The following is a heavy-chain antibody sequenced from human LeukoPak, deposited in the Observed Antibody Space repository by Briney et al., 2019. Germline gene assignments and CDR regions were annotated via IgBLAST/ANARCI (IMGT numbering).Heavy chain of an antibody. CDR2: IRYDGSNK. Sequence: PGGSLRLSCAASGLTFSSYGMHWVRQAPGKGLEWVTFIRYDGSNKYYADSVKGRFTISRDNSKNTVYLQMNSLRAEDTAVYYCARGPRFAIRMIVVVTKGHFDYWGQGTLVTISS. J-gene: IGHJ4*02. CDR3: ARGPRFAIRMIVVVTKGHFDY. CDR1: GLTFSSYG. V-gene: IGHV3-30*02. D-gene: IGHD3-22*01.